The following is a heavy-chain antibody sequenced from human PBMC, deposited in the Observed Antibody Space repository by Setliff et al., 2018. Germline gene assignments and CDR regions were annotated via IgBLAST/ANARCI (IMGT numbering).Heavy chain of an antibody. D-gene: IGHD3-10*01. Sequence: SETLSLTCSVSSGSIGSHYWNWMRQPPGKGLEWIGHVFHTGSTKYNPSLRSRVTISVDTSENYFSLRLTSVTAADTAVYYCARDRSTVIRGVTSFFYYYMDVWGGGTTVTVSS. CDR1: SGSIGSHY. J-gene: IGHJ6*03. CDR3: ARDRSTVIRGVTSFFYYYMDV. V-gene: IGHV4-59*11. CDR2: VFHTGST.